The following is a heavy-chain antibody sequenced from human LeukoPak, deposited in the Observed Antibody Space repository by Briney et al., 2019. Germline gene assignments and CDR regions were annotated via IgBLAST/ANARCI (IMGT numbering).Heavy chain of an antibody. Sequence: GGSLRLSCAASGFTFSSYAMHRVRQAPGKGLEWVAVISYDGSNKYYADSVKGRFTISRDNSKNTLYLQMNSLRAEDTAVYYCARGDYYDSSGYYSQVEPAYWGQGTLVTVSS. CDR1: GFTFSSYA. CDR3: ARGDYYDSSGYYSQVEPAY. J-gene: IGHJ4*02. CDR2: ISYDGSNK. V-gene: IGHV3-30*04. D-gene: IGHD3-22*01.